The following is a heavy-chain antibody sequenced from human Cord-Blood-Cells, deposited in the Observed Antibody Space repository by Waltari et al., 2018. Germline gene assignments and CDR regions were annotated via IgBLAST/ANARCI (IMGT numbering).Heavy chain of an antibody. CDR2: IKPSGGST. CDR3: ARDSRTYYYDSSGYYFDY. Sequence: QVQLVQSGAEVKKPGASVKVSCKASGYTFTSYYIHWVRQAPGQGLEWMGIIKPSGGSTSYAKKFQGRVTMTRDTSTSTVYMELSSLRSEDTAVYYCARDSRTYYYDSSGYYFDYWGQGTLVTVSS. CDR1: GYTFTSYY. D-gene: IGHD3-22*01. J-gene: IGHJ4*02. V-gene: IGHV1-46*01.